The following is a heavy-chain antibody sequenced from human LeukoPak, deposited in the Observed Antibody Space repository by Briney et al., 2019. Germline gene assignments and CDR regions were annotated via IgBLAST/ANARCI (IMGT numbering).Heavy chain of an antibody. CDR2: INPNSGGT. V-gene: IGHV1-2*02. CDR3: ARDREYSSGWYSAWSYNWFDP. J-gene: IGHJ5*02. CDR1: GYTFTGHY. Sequence: ASVKVSCKASGYTFTGHYMHWVRQAPGQGLEWMGWINPNSGGTNYAQKFQGRVTMTRDTSISTAYMELSRLRSDDTAVYYCARDREYSSGWYSAWSYNWFDPWGQGTLVTVSS. D-gene: IGHD6-19*01.